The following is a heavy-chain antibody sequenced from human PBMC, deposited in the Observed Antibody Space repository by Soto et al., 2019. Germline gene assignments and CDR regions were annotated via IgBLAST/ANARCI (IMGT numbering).Heavy chain of an antibody. D-gene: IGHD3-16*01. CDR2: IYYSGST. Sequence: QVQLQESGPGLVKPSETLSLTCTVSGGSVSNNYWSWIRQPPEKGLEWIGYIYYSGSTYYNPSLKSRVTISVDTSKNQFSLKLRSVTAADTAVYYCARENWGNSNWFDPWGQGTLVTVSS. J-gene: IGHJ5*02. CDR3: ARENWGNSNWFDP. CDR1: GGSVSNNY. V-gene: IGHV4-59*02.